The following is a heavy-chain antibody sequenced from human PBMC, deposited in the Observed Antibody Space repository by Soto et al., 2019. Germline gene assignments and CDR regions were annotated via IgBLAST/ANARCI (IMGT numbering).Heavy chain of an antibody. CDR1: GGTFSTYT. CDR3: ARRDGTTGISVARSAA. CDR2: IMPMVGIA. D-gene: IGHD6-19*01. J-gene: IGHJ6*04. Sequence: QVQLVQSGAEVTEPGSPVKVSCKFSGGTFSTYTINWGRQARGQGLEWVGRIMPMVGIANYAQKFQGRGTITADKTTGTSNMEFGSLTFEDTAVYYCARRDGTTGISVARSAAWGKGTTVNVSS. V-gene: IGHV1-69*02.